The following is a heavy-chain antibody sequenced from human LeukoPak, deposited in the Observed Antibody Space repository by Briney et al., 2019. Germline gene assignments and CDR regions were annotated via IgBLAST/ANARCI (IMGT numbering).Heavy chain of an antibody. Sequence: GGSLRLSCAASGLTFSSYEMNWVRQAPGKGLEWVSYISSSGSTIYYADSVKGRFTISGDNAKNSLYLQMNSLRAEDTAVYYCARDKSYGFFAARALDYWGQGTLVTVSS. J-gene: IGHJ4*02. CDR1: GLTFSSYE. CDR3: ARDKSYGFFAARALDY. CDR2: ISSSGSTI. V-gene: IGHV3-48*03. D-gene: IGHD5-18*01.